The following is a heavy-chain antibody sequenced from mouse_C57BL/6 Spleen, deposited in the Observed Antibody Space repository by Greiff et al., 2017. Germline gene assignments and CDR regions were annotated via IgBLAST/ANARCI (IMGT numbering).Heavy chain of an antibody. CDR2: INYDGSST. D-gene: IGHD4-1*01. CDR1: GFTFSDYY. Sequence: EVKLMESEGGLVQPGSSMKLSCTASGFTFSDYYMAWVRQVPEKGLEWVANINYDGSSTYYLDSLKSRFIISRDNAKNILYLQMSSLKSEDTATYYCARGTGSTWFAYWGQGTLVTVSA. V-gene: IGHV5-16*01. CDR3: ARGTGSTWFAY. J-gene: IGHJ3*01.